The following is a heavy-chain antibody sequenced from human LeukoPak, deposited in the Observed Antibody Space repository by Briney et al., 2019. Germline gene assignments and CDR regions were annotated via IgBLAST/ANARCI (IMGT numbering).Heavy chain of an antibody. CDR2: ISGSGGST. J-gene: IGHJ4*02. D-gene: IGHD2-15*01. CDR3: ASADLLRFDY. Sequence: GGSLRLSCAASGFTFSSYAMSWVRQVPGKGLEWVSAISGSGGSTYYADSVKGRFTISRDNSKNTLYLEMNSLRAEDTAVYCCASADLLRFDYWGQGTLVTVSS. CDR1: GFTFSSYA. V-gene: IGHV3-23*01.